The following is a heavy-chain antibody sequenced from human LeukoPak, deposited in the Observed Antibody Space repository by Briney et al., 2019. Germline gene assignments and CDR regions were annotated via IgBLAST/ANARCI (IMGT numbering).Heavy chain of an antibody. Sequence: PGGSLRLSCTASGFTFGDYAMNWVRQAPGKGLEWVGFIRSKAYGGTTEYAASVKGSFTISRDDSKSIAYLQMNSLKTEDTAVYYCTRVHYVILTGYIFDYWGQGTLVTVSS. V-gene: IGHV3-49*04. CDR3: TRVHYVILTGYIFDY. CDR2: IRSKAYGGTT. D-gene: IGHD3-9*01. CDR1: GFTFGDYA. J-gene: IGHJ4*02.